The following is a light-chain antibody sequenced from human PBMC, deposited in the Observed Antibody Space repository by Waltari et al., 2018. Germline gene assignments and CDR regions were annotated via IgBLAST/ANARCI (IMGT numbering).Light chain of an antibody. Sequence: QSALTQPPSASGSPGQSVTIPCTGTSSDVGAYDSVSWYQHHPDKAPKLIIFEVNKWPSGVPDRFSGSRSGISASLAISGLQSEDEAAYYCATWDDSLNNRVFGGGTKLTVL. J-gene: IGLJ2*01. CDR3: ATWDDSLNNRV. V-gene: IGLV2-8*01. CDR2: EVN. CDR1: SSDVGAYDS.